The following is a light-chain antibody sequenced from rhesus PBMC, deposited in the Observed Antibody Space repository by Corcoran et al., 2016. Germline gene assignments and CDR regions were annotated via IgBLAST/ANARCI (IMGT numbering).Light chain of an antibody. CDR1: QDIRSY. J-gene: IGKJ4*01. CDR3: QQFRAYPLT. CDR2: GAT. Sequence: DIQMTQSPSSLSAFVGDTVTITCCASQDIRSYLNWFQQKPGKAPRPLLYGATSLQTGVPSRFSGNGTGTEFTLTISSLQPGVLATYYCQQFRAYPLTFEGGTKVEIK. V-gene: IGKV1-28*02.